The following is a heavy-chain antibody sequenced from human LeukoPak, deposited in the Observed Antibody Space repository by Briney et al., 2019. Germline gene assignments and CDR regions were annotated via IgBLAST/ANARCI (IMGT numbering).Heavy chain of an antibody. CDR1: GGSFSGYY. CDR3: AKLRRRYYDSSGYYYAPYYFDY. J-gene: IGHJ4*02. D-gene: IGHD3-22*01. Sequence: SETLTLTCAVYGGSFSGYYWSWIRQPPGKGLEWIGEINHSGSTNYNPSLKSRVTISVDTSKNQFSLKLSSVTAADTAVYYCAKLRRRYYDSSGYYYAPYYFDYWGQGTLVTVSS. CDR2: INHSGST. V-gene: IGHV4-34*01.